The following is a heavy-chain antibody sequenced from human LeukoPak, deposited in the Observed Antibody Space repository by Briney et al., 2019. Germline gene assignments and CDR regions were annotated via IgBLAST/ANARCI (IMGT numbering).Heavy chain of an antibody. J-gene: IGHJ4*02. V-gene: IGHV3-23*01. CDR2: INDNGGQR. Sequence: PGGSLRLSCAASGFAFNNYAMTWVRQAPGKGLEWVSNINDNGGQRHYADSVKGRFAISRDNSKNMMFLQMDSLRAEDTAVYYCAKTQWKVGATDYFDYWGQGILFTVSS. CDR3: AKTQWKVGATDYFDY. CDR1: GFAFNNYA. D-gene: IGHD1-26*01.